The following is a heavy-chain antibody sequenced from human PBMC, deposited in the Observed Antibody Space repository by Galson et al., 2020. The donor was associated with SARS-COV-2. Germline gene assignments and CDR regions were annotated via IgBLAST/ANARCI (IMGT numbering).Heavy chain of an antibody. J-gene: IGHJ4*02. D-gene: IGHD6-13*01. CDR3: ARLGSSSWHFDY. CDR1: GFTFSSYW. Sequence: LSLTCAASGFTFSSYWMSWVRQAPGKGLEWVANIKQDGSEKYYVDSVKGRFTISRDNAKNSLYLQMNSLRAEDTAVDYCARLGSSSWHFDYWGQGILVTVSS. CDR2: IKQDGSEK. V-gene: IGHV3-7*03.